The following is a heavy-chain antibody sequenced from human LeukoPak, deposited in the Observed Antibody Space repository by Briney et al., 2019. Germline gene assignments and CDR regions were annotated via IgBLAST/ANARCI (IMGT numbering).Heavy chain of an antibody. D-gene: IGHD6-19*01. CDR2: ISAYNANT. CDR3: ARDDGVAVAGTWGY. J-gene: IGHJ4*02. V-gene: IGHV1-18*01. CDR1: GYTFSSYG. Sequence: ASVKVSCKTSGYTFSSYGISWVRQAPGQGLEWMGWISAYNANTNCAQKFQGRVTMTTDTSTSTAYMELRSLRSDDTAVYYCARDDGVAVAGTWGYWGQGTLVTVSS.